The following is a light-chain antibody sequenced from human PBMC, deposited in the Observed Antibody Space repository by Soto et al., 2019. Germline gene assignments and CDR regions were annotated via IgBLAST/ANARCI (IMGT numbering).Light chain of an antibody. CDR3: QQTNSFPIT. J-gene: IGKJ5*01. CDR1: QGFTSW. CDR2: GAS. Sequence: DIQMTQSPSSVSSSVGDKVTITFRASQGFTSWLAWYQQKPGRAPQMLIFGASNLQSGVPSRFSGSGSGTEFTLTITSLQPEDVATYYCQQTNSFPITFGQGTRLEIK. V-gene: IGKV1-12*01.